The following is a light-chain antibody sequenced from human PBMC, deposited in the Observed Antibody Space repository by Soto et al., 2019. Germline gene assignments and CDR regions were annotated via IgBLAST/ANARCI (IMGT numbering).Light chain of an antibody. CDR2: AVS. V-gene: IGKV1-17*01. CDR1: QGIRDD. CDR3: LQHNTYPLS. Sequence: DIQITQSPSSLSASVVDRLTITLRASQGIRDDLGWYQQKPGKAPTRLIYAVSSLQNGVPSRFSGTGSGTEFTLTISSLQPEDFATYYCLQHNTYPLSFGGGTKVDI. J-gene: IGKJ4*01.